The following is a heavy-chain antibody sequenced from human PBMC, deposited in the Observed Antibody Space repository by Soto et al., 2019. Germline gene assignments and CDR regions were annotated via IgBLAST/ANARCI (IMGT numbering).Heavy chain of an antibody. D-gene: IGHD3-10*01. CDR3: ARARITMVRGVIAN. CDR2: IYHSGST. J-gene: IGHJ4*02. V-gene: IGHV4-4*02. Sequence: PSETLSLTCAVSGGSISSSNWWSWVRQPPGKGLEWIGEIYHSGSTNYNPSLKSRVTLSVDKSKNQFSLKLSSVTAADTAVYYCARARITMVRGVIANWGQGTLVTVSS. CDR1: GGSISSSNW.